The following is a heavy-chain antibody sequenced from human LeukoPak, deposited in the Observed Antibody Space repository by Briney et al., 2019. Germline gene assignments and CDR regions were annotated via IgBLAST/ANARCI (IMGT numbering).Heavy chain of an antibody. CDR1: GITFSSYG. V-gene: IGHV3-33*01. CDR2: IWNDGTNK. CDR3: ARDIVLYSGYKLENAFNV. D-gene: IGHD5-12*01. J-gene: IGHJ3*01. Sequence: GGSLRLSCAASGITFSSYGMHWVRQAPGKGLEWVAAIWNDGTNKYSADSVTGRFTISRDNSKNMLYLQMNSLRAEDTAVYYCARDIVLYSGYKLENAFNVWGQGTMVTVSS.